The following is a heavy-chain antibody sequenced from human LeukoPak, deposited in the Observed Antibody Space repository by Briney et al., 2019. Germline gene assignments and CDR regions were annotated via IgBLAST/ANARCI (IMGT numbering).Heavy chain of an antibody. CDR2: IYTSGST. J-gene: IGHJ4*02. D-gene: IGHD2-8*01. Sequence: SETLSLTCTVSGGSISSYYWSWIRQPAGKGPEWIGRIYTSGSTNYNPSLKSRVTMSVDTSKNQFSLKLSSVTAADTAVYYCARDKAVSAVSDYWGQGTLVTVSS. CDR3: ARDKAVSAVSDY. CDR1: GGSISSYY. V-gene: IGHV4-4*07.